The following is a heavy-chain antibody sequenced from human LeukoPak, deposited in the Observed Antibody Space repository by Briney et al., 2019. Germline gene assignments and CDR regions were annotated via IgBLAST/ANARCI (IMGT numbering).Heavy chain of an antibody. CDR3: ARDNFEWLSSRNYYYYYMDV. CDR2: ISYDGSNK. V-gene: IGHV3-30*19. Sequence: GGSLRLSCAPSGFIFSSYGMHWVRQAPGKGLEWVAVISYDGSNKYYANSVKGRFTISRDNSKNTLYLQMNSLRAEDTAVYYCARDNFEWLSSRNYYYYYMDVWGKGTTVTVSS. CDR1: GFIFSSYG. D-gene: IGHD3-3*01. J-gene: IGHJ6*03.